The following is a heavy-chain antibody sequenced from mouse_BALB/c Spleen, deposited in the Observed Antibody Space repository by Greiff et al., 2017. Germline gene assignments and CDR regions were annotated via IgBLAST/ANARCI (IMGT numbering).Heavy chain of an antibody. CDR3: ARGGNYGDSYYAMDY. Sequence: EVKLVESGAELVKPGASVKLSCTASGFNIKDTYMHWVKQRPEQGLEWIGRIDPANGNTKYDPKFQGKATITADTSSNTAYLQLSSLTSEDTAVYYCARGGNYGDSYYAMDYWGQGTSVTVSS. J-gene: IGHJ4*01. V-gene: IGHV14-3*02. CDR1: GFNIKDTY. CDR2: IDPANGNT. D-gene: IGHD2-1*01.